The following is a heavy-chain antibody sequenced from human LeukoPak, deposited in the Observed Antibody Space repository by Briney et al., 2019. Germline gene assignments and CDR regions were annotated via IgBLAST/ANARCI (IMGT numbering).Heavy chain of an antibody. V-gene: IGHV3-7*01. CDR2: IKQDGSEK. J-gene: IGHJ4*02. D-gene: IGHD3-9*01. Sequence: HTGGSLRLSCAASGFTFSSYAMSWVRQAPGKGLEWVANIKQDGSEKYYVDSVKGRFTISRDNAKNSLYLQMNSLRAEDTAVYYCAREGDILTGFDYWGQGTLDTVSS. CDR1: GFTFSSYA. CDR3: AREGDILTGFDY.